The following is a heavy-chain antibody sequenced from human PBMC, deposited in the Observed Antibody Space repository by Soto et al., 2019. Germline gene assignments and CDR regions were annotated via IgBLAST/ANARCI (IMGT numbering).Heavy chain of an antibody. Sequence: GGSLRLSCAASGFTFSNYAMTWVRQAPGKGLEWVSGISSSGGSTFYAGSVKGRFAISRDNSKNTLYLQMNSLRAEDTAVYYCALRYCSRTTCPPLNSYFFMDVWGKGTTVTVSS. D-gene: IGHD2-2*01. CDR3: ALRYCSRTTCPPLNSYFFMDV. J-gene: IGHJ6*03. CDR1: GFTFSNYA. V-gene: IGHV3-23*01. CDR2: ISSSGGST.